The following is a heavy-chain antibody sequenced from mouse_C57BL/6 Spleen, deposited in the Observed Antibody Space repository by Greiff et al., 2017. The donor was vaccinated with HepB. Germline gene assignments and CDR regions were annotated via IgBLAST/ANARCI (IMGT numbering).Heavy chain of an antibody. Sequence: QVQLKQPGAELVKPGASVKLSCKASGYTFTSYWMHWVKQRPGQGLEWIGRIHPNSGSTNYNEKFKSKATLTVDKSSSTAYMQLSSLTSVDSAVYYCARSDSNSFAYWGQGTLVTVSA. CDR2: IHPNSGST. J-gene: IGHJ3*01. D-gene: IGHD2-5*01. CDR3: ARSDSNSFAY. V-gene: IGHV1-64*01. CDR1: GYTFTSYW.